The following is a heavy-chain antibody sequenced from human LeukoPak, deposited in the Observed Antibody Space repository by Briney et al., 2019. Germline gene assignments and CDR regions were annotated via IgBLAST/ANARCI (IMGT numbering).Heavy chain of an antibody. CDR2: INPNSGGT. D-gene: IGHD2-15*01. J-gene: IGHJ4*02. V-gene: IGHV1-2*04. Sequence: GASVKVSCKASGYTFTGYYMHWVRQAPGQGLEWMGWINPNSGGTNYAQKFQGWVTMTRDTSISTAYMELSSLRSEDTAVYYCARGSALLALSFDYWGQGTLVTVSS. CDR3: ARGSALLALSFDY. CDR1: GYTFTGYY.